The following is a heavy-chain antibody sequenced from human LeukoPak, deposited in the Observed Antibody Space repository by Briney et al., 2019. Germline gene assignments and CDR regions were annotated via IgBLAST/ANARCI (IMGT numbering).Heavy chain of an antibody. J-gene: IGHJ4*02. CDR2: VSRDGSIT. CDR1: GFTFSSYA. Sequence: PGGSLRLSCAASGFTFSSYAMHWVCQAPGMGLEWVAVVSRDGSITYYADSVKGRFTLSRDNSKDTLYLQMNGLRAEDTAVYYCAKDLGYGSRWGVAFGYWGQGTLVTVSS. CDR3: AKDLGYGSRWGVAFGY. V-gene: IGHV3-30*04. D-gene: IGHD2-15*01.